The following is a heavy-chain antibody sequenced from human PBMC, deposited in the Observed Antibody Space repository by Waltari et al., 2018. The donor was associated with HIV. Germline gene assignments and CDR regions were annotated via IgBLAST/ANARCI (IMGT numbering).Heavy chain of an antibody. J-gene: IGHJ3*01. V-gene: IGHV4-38-2*02. Sequence: QVRLQESGPGLVKPSETLSLTCSVSGSSISSRYYWGWIRQAPGKGLEWIGSIYRTGTTYYNPSLKSRVSVSLTMSKNQFSLKLSSVTAADTAVYYCARDQDYYDSSGYTCYAFDPWGQGTMVIVSS. D-gene: IGHD3-22*01. CDR3: ARDQDYYDSSGYTCYAFDP. CDR1: GSSISSRYY. CDR2: IYRTGTT.